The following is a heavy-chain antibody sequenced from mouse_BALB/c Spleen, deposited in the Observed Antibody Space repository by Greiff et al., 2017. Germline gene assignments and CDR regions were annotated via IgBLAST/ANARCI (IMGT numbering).Heavy chain of an antibody. J-gene: IGHJ3*01. D-gene: IGHD1-1*01. V-gene: IGHV5-6-5*01. CDR2: ISSGGST. CDR3: ARGLLASWFAY. Sequence: EVHLVESGGGLVKPGGSLKLSCAASGFTFSSYAMSWVRQTPEKRLEWVASISSGGSTYYPDSVKGRFTISRDNARNILYLQMSSLRSEDTAMYYCARGLLASWFAYWGQGTLVTVSA. CDR1: GFTFSSYA.